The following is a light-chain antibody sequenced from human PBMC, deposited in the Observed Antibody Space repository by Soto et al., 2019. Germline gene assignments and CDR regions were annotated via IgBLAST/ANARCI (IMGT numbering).Light chain of an antibody. Sequence: EIVLTQSPATLSLSPGERATLSCRASQSGNRYLAWYQQKPGQAPRLLIYDASSRATGIPARFSGSGSGTDYTLTIDSLEPEDSAVYYCQQRYNWPPFTFGHGTRLEI. CDR2: DAS. J-gene: IGKJ5*01. CDR3: QQRYNWPPFT. V-gene: IGKV3-11*01. CDR1: QSGNRY.